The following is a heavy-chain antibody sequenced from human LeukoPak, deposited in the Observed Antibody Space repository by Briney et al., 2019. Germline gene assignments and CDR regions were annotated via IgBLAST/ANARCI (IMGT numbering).Heavy chain of an antibody. CDR3: ARDRQLLWAYYFDY. V-gene: IGHV3-48*03. Sequence: PGGSLRLSCAASGFTFSSYEMNWVRQAPGKGLEWASYISSSGSTIYYADSVKGRFTISRDNAKNSLYLQMNSLRAEDTAVYYCARDRQLLWAYYFDYWGQGTLVTVSS. CDR1: GFTFSSYE. J-gene: IGHJ4*02. CDR2: ISSSGSTI. D-gene: IGHD2-2*01.